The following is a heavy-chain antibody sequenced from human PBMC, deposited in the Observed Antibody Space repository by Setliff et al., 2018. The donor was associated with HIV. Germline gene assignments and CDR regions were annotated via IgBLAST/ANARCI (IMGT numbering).Heavy chain of an antibody. CDR2: IGAAGDT. Sequence: GESLTISCAASGFTFSNYGMHWVRQAAGKGLEWVSVIGAAGDTYYPGSVKGRFTISRENAKNSLYLQMNSLRAGDTAVYYCARGGLYYDSSDKGDAFDIWGQGTMVTVSS. CDR3: ARGGLYYDSSDKGDAFDI. J-gene: IGHJ3*02. D-gene: IGHD3-22*01. V-gene: IGHV3-13*01. CDR1: GFTFSNYG.